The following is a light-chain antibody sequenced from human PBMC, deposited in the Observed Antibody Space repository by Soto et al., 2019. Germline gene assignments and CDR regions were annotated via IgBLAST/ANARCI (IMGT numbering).Light chain of an antibody. V-gene: IGKV3-11*01. CDR2: DAS. CDR3: HQRSNWPLT. CDR1: QSVRSY. Sequence: EIVLTQAPATLSLSPGERATLSCRASQSVRSYLVWYQQKPSQAPRLLSYDASNRATGIPARFRGSGSGTDLPLTISSLDTEDFAVYFCHQRSNWPLTFGGGTKVEIK. J-gene: IGKJ4*01.